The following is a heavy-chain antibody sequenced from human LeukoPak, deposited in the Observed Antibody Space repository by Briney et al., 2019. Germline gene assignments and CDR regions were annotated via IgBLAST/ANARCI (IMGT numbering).Heavy chain of an antibody. CDR1: GFTFSSYA. V-gene: IGHV3-23*01. CDR2: ISGSGGST. D-gene: IGHD3-3*01. Sequence: GGSLRLSCAASGFTFSSYAMSWVRQAPGKGLEWVSAISGSGGSTYYADSVKGRFTISRDNSKSTLYLQMNSLRAEDTAVYYCAKGAYFDFWSGYYTHFWGQGTLVTVSS. CDR3: AKGAYFDFWSGYYTHF. J-gene: IGHJ4*02.